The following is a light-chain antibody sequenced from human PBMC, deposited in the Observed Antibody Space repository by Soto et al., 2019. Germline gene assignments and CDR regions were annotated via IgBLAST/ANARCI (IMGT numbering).Light chain of an antibody. CDR2: WAS. V-gene: IGKV4-1*01. CDR3: QQYYRTPIT. CDR1: QSVLYSSNNKNY. Sequence: DIVMTQSPDSLTVSLGERATINCRSSQSVLYSSNNKNYLAWYQHKPGQPPKLLIYWASTRDSGVPDRFSGSGSGTVFTLTISSLQAEDVAVYSCQQYYRTPITFGGGTKVEIK. J-gene: IGKJ4*01.